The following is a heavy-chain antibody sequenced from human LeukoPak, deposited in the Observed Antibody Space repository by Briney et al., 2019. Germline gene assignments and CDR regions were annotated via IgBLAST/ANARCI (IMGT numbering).Heavy chain of an antibody. D-gene: IGHD2-15*01. J-gene: IGHJ5*02. CDR3: ARHADIVVVVAANNWFDP. CDR1: GYSISSGYY. CDR2: IYHSGST. Sequence: RPSETLSLTCAVSGYSISSGYYWGWIRQPPGKGLEWIGSIYHSGSTNYNPSLKSRVTISVDTSKNQFSLKLSSVTAADTAVYYCARHADIVVVVAANNWFDPWGQGTLVTVSS. V-gene: IGHV4-38-2*01.